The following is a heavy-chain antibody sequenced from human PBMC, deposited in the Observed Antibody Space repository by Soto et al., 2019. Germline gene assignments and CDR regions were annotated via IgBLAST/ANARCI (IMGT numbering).Heavy chain of an antibody. D-gene: IGHD3-22*01. J-gene: IGHJ5*02. V-gene: IGHV1-24*01. CDR2: FDPEDGET. CDR3: ATLRQEYYYDSSGYKNWFDP. CDR1: GYTLTELS. Sequence: ASVKVSCQVSGYTLTELSMHWVRQAPGKGLEWMGGFDPEDGETIYAQKFQGRVTMTEDTSTDTAYMELSSLRSEDTAVYYCATLRQEYYYDSSGYKNWFDPWGQGTLVTVSS.